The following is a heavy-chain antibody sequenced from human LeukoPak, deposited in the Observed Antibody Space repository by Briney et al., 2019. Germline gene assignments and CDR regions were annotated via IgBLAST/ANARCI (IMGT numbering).Heavy chain of an antibody. CDR1: GFTFNSYS. CDR2: ISGGTSTI. Sequence: GGSLRLSCAASGFTFNSYSMNWVRQAPGKGLEWVSYISGGTSTIYYADTVKGRFTISRDNAKNSLYLQMSSLRDEDTAVYYCARGINYFDYWGQGTLVTVSS. CDR3: ARGINYFDY. J-gene: IGHJ4*02. V-gene: IGHV3-48*02.